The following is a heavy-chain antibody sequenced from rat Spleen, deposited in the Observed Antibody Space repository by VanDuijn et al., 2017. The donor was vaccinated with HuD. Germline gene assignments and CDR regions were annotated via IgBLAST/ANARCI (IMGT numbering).Heavy chain of an antibody. CDR1: GFTFSSYW. D-gene: IGHD1-2*01. CDR2: ISPDGAST. CDR3: GKDMNYYSSYPFYVMGA. Sequence: EVQLVETGGGLVQPGKSLKLSCVASGFTFSSYWMYWIRQAPGEGLEWTSSISPDGASTYYPDSVRGRLTISRDNAENTVYLQMNSLRSEDTATYYCGKDMNYYSSYPFYVMGAWGQGTSVTVSS. J-gene: IGHJ4*01. V-gene: IGHV5-58*01.